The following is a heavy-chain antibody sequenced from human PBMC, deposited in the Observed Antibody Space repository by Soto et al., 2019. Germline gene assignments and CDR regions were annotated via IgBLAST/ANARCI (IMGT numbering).Heavy chain of an antibody. V-gene: IGHV3-33*01. Sequence: QVQLEESGGGVVQPGRSLRLSGEAYGFTFNTYSMHWVRWPPGKGLEWLAAIWYDGTQKYYADSVKGRFIISRDNSKKTLYLEMNSLRAEDTAVYYCARAGGTTVTGLWHFDSWGQGTLVTVSS. CDR2: IWYDGTQK. J-gene: IGHJ4*02. CDR3: ARAGGTTVTGLWHFDS. D-gene: IGHD4-17*01. CDR1: GFTFNTYS.